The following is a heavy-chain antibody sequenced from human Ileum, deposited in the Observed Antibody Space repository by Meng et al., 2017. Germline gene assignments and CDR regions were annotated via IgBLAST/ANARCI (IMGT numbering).Heavy chain of an antibody. CDR2: IYESGTT. D-gene: IGHD1-14*01. V-gene: IGHV4-4*02. CDR3: ARVSYNKGSPKFDS. Sequence: VQLQGWAPGRVKPSRPLSLSCAVSGDSIRNGNWWSWVRQPPGKGLEWIGEIYESGTTNYNPSLKSRVTISVDKSKNEFSLKLRSVTAADTALYYCARVSYNKGSPKFDSWGQGTLVTVSS. J-gene: IGHJ4*02. CDR1: GDSIRNGNW.